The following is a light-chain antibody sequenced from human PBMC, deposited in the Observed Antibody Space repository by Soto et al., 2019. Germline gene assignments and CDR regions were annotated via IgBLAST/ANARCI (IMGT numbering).Light chain of an antibody. V-gene: IGKV1D-13*01. Sequence: AIHLTQSPSSLSASVGDRVTITCRASQAIRGALAWYQQKPGKAPKMLIYDVSTLERGVPSRFSGSSSGTDFTLAISSLQPEDFASYYCQQFNNYPITFGQGTRLEIK. J-gene: IGKJ5*01. CDR2: DVS. CDR1: QAIRGA. CDR3: QQFNNYPIT.